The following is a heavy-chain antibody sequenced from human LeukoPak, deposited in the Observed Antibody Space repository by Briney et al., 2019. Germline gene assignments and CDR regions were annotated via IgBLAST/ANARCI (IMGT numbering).Heavy chain of an antibody. J-gene: IGHJ6*02. CDR3: ARAVVVVPAATYYYYYYGMDV. CDR2: IIPIFGTA. Sequence: ASVKVSCKASGGTFSSYAISWVRQAPGQGLEWTGGIIPIFGTANYAQKFQGRVTITADESTSTAYMELSSLRSEDTAVYYCARAVVVVPAATYYYYYYGMDVWGQGTTVTVSS. D-gene: IGHD2-2*01. CDR1: GGTFSSYA. V-gene: IGHV1-69*01.